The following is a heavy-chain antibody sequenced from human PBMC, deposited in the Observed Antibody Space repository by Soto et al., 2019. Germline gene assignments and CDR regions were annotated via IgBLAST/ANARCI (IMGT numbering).Heavy chain of an antibody. CDR1: GGSISSSSYY. CDR2: IYYSGGT. Sequence: PSETLSLTCTVSGGSISSSSYYWGWIRQSPGKGLEWIGSIYYSGGTYYNPSLKSRVTISVDTSKNQFSLKLSSVTAADTAVYYCARPPDDYWGQGTLVTVS. J-gene: IGHJ4*02. V-gene: IGHV4-39*01. CDR3: ARPPDDY.